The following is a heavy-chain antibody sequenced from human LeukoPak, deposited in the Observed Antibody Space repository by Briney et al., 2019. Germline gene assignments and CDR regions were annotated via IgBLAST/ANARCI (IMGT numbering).Heavy chain of an antibody. CDR3: AREFRGGYFDY. Sequence: ASVKVSCKASGFTFTTYYMHWVRQAPGQGLEWMGLINPSGTSTNYAQKFQGRVTMTKDTSTSTVYMELNSVRSEDTAVYYCAREFRGGYFDYWGQGTLVTVSS. CDR2: INPSGTST. V-gene: IGHV1-46*01. CDR1: GFTFTTYY. D-gene: IGHD2-21*01. J-gene: IGHJ4*02.